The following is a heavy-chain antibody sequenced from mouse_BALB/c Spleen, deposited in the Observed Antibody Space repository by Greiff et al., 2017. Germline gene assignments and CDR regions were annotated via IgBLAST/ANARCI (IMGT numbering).Heavy chain of an antibody. J-gene: IGHJ2*01. V-gene: IGHV2-9-2*01. CDR3: VRSDGYYSFDY. D-gene: IGHD2-3*01. CDR2: IWTGGGT. Sequence: VQLQQSGPGLVAPSQSLSITCTVSGFSLTSYDISWIRQPPGKGLEWLGVIWTGGGTNYNSAFMSRLSISKDNSKSQVFLKMNSLQTDDTAIYYCVRSDGYYSFDYWGQGTTLTVSS. CDR1: GFSLTSYD.